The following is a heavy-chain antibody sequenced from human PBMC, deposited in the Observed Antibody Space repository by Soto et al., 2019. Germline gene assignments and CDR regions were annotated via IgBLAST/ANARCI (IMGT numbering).Heavy chain of an antibody. D-gene: IGHD3-10*01. CDR2: INPNSGGT. CDR3: ARDRGDYYYYYMDV. V-gene: IGHV1-2*04. Sequence: ASVKVPSKASGYTFTGYYMHWLRQAPGQGLEWMGWINPNSGGTNYAQKFQGWVTMTRDTSISTAYMELSRLRSDDTAVYYCARDRGDYYYYYMDVWGKGNTVTVS. CDR1: GYTFTGYY. J-gene: IGHJ6*03.